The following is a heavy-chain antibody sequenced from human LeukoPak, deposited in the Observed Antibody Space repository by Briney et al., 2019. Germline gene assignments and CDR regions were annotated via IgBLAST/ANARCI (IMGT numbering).Heavy chain of an antibody. CDR1: GFTFSSYG. D-gene: IGHD6-13*01. Sequence: PGGSLRLSCAASGFTFSSYGMHWVRQAPGKGLEWVAFIRYDGSNKYYADSVKGRLTISRDNSKNTLYLQMNSLRAEDTAVYYCAKDSSSWYHQFDYWGQGTLVTVSS. CDR2: IRYDGSNK. V-gene: IGHV3-30*02. J-gene: IGHJ4*02. CDR3: AKDSSSWYHQFDY.